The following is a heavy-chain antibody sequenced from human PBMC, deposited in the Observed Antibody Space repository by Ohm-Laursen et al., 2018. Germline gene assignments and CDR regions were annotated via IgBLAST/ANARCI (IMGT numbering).Heavy chain of an antibody. V-gene: IGHV3-11*01. Sequence: SLRLSCAAVGFTLSDHYMSWIRQAPGKGLECILYISGSFDTIQYADSVKGRFTISRDNAKNSLYLQMNTLRAEDTAVYYCARDSSAYTYDLGGIFDSWGQGTLVTVSS. CDR2: ISGSFDTI. J-gene: IGHJ4*02. CDR1: GFTLSDHY. CDR3: ARDSSAYTYDLGGIFDS. D-gene: IGHD5-18*01.